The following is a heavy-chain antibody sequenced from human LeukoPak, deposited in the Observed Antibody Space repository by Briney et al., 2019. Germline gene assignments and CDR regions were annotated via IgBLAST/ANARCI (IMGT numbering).Heavy chain of an antibody. J-gene: IGHJ4*02. Sequence: TGGSLRLSCAASGFTFSSYGMHWVRQAPGKGLEWVAFIRYDGSNKYYADSVKGRFTISRDNSKNTLYLQMNSLRAEDTAVYYCARPFSWGTYRPRSFDYWGQGTLVTVSS. D-gene: IGHD3-16*02. CDR3: ARPFSWGTYRPRSFDY. CDR1: GFTFSSYG. CDR2: IRYDGSNK. V-gene: IGHV3-30*02.